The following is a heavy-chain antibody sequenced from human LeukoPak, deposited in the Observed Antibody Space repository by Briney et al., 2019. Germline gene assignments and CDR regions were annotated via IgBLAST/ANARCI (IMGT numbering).Heavy chain of an antibody. CDR3: ATGTNGLYGSNRFQGYFDD. CDR2: ITPTYGLV. CDR1: GYTFTSYY. D-gene: IGHD6-13*01. Sequence: VASVKVSCKASGYTFTSYYMHWVRQAPGQGLEWMGGITPTYGLVHYAQKFQGRVTLTTDTSTGTADLEMNSLTFEDTAVYYCATGTNGLYGSNRFQGYFDDWGQGTLVTVLS. V-gene: IGHV1-46*01. J-gene: IGHJ4*02.